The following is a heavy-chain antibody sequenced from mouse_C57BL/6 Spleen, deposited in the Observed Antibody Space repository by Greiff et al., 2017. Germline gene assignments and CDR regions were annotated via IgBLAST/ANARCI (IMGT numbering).Heavy chain of an antibody. CDR1: GYTFTSYW. CDR2: IYPGSGST. D-gene: IGHD2-3*01. V-gene: IGHV1-55*01. CDR3: ARECYDGYSAYYYAMDY. J-gene: IGHJ4*01. Sequence: QVQLQQPGAELVKPGASVKMSCKASGYTFTSYWINWVKQRPGQGLEWIGDIYPGSGSTNYNEKFKSKATLTVDTSSSTAYMQLSSLTSEDSAVYYCARECYDGYSAYYYAMDYWGQGTSVTVSS.